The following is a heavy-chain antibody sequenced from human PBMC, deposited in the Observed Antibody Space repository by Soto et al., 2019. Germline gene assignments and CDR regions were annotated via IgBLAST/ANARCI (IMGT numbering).Heavy chain of an antibody. D-gene: IGHD4-4*01. V-gene: IGHV3-48*01. J-gene: IGHJ5*02. Sequence: GGSLRLSCAASGFTFSSYSMNWVRQAPGKGLEWVSYISSSSSTIYYADSVKGRFTISRDNAKNSLYLQMNSLRAEDTAVYYCASDVRVSWFDPWGQGTLVTVSS. CDR2: ISSSSSTI. CDR1: GFTFSSYS. CDR3: ASDVRVSWFDP.